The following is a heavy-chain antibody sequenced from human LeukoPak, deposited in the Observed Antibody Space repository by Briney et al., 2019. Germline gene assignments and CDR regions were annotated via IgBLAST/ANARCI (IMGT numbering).Heavy chain of an antibody. J-gene: IGHJ4*02. CDR2: ISSSRSII. CDR3: AREYGDYPDFDY. V-gene: IGHV3-11*04. CDR1: GFIFSDYY. Sequence: TGGSLRLSCAASGFIFSDYYMSWIRQAPGKGLEWVSDISSSRSIINYADSVKGRCTIARDNSKNTLYLQMNSLRAEDTAVYYCAREYGDYPDFDYWGQGTLVTVSS. D-gene: IGHD4-17*01.